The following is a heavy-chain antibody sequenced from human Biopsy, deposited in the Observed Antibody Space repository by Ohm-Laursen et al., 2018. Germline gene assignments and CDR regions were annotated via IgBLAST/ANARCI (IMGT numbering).Heavy chain of an antibody. CDR3: ARDPLNGHKHFDY. D-gene: IGHD2-8*01. V-gene: IGHV1-2*02. Sequence: GASVKVSCKASSYTFTDYNIHWMRQAPGQGLEWLGYINCKTGATNYAQKFQGTVTITRDTSISTAYLALGSLRSADTAIYYGARDPLNGHKHFDYWGQGSLVTVSS. CDR1: SYTFTDYN. CDR2: INCKTGAT. J-gene: IGHJ4*02.